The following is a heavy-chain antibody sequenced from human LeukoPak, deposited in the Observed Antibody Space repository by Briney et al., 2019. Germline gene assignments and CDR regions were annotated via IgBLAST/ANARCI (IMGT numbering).Heavy chain of an antibody. J-gene: IGHJ6*03. V-gene: IGHV3-21*01. Sequence: GGSLRLSCAASGFTFSSYNMNWVRQAPGKGLEWVSSITSGSSYIYYADSVKGRFTISRDNAKNSLYLQMNSLRAEDTAVYYCARDITPYYYMDVWGKGTTVTVSS. D-gene: IGHD3-10*01. CDR1: GFTFSSYN. CDR3: ARDITPYYYMDV. CDR2: ITSGSSYI.